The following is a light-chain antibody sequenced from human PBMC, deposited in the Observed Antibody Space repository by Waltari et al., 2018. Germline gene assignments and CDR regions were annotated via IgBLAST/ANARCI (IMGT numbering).Light chain of an antibody. CDR2: DAA. Sequence: IILTQSPGTLSLSPGERATLSCRASQSISKYLAWYQQKPGQAPRLLIYDAASRATGIPDRFSGSGSGTDFSLTISRLEPEDSAVYYCQKYGTLPATFGQGTKVEIK. V-gene: IGKV3-20*01. CDR1: QSISKY. CDR3: QKYGTLPAT. J-gene: IGKJ1*01.